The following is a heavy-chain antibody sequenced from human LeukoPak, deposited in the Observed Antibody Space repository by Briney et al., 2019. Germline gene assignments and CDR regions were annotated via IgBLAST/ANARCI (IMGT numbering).Heavy chain of an antibody. V-gene: IGHV3-66*01. Sequence: PGGSLRLSCAASGFTVNSNYMSWVRQAPGKGLEWVSVIYSGGTTYYADSVKGRFSISRDNSKNTLYLQMTSLRPEDTAVYYCARDNLSDWGQGTLVTVSS. CDR3: ARDNLSD. J-gene: IGHJ4*02. D-gene: IGHD2/OR15-2a*01. CDR1: GFTVNSNY. CDR2: IYSGGTT.